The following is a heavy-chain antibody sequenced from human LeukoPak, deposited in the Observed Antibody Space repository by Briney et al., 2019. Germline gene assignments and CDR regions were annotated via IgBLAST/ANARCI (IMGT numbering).Heavy chain of an antibody. CDR3: ARSLTIFGAHAFDI. CDR1: GYTFTRYA. J-gene: IGHJ3*02. Sequence: ASVKVSCKASGYTFTRYAMNWVRQAPGQGLEWMGWINTNTGNPTYAQGFTGRFVFSLDTSVSTAYLQISSLKAEDTAVYYCARSLTIFGAHAFDIWGQGTMVTVSS. D-gene: IGHD3-3*01. V-gene: IGHV7-4-1*02. CDR2: INTNTGNP.